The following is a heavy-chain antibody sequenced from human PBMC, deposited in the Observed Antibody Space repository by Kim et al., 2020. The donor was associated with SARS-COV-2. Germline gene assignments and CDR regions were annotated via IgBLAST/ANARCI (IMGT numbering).Heavy chain of an antibody. CDR3: ARDRGYYYDILTGSDY. J-gene: IGHJ4*02. D-gene: IGHD3-9*01. CDR1: GFTFSDYY. Sequence: GGSLRLSCAASGFTFSDYYMSWIRQAPGKGLEWVSYISSSSSYTNYADSVKGRFTISRDNAKNSLYLQMNSLRAEDTAVYYCARDRGYYYDILTGSDYWGQGTLVTVSS. CDR2: ISSSSSYT. V-gene: IGHV3-11*06.